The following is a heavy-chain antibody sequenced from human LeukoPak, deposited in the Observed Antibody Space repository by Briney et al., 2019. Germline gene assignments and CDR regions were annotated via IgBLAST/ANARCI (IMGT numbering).Heavy chain of an antibody. CDR2: IIPILGIA. D-gene: IGHD2-2*01. CDR3: ARDRLGYWSSTSCYLDLYYFDY. J-gene: IGHJ4*02. V-gene: IGHV1-69*04. CDR1: GGTFSSYT. Sequence: SVKVSCKASGGTFSSYTISWLRQAPGQGLEWMGRIIPILGIANSAQTFQGRVTITADKSTSTAYMELSSLRYEDTAVYYCARDRLGYWSSTSCYLDLYYFDYWGQGTLVTVSS.